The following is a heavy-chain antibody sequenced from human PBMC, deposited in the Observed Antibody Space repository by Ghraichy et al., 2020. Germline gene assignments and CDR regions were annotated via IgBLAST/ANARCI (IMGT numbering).Heavy chain of an antibody. D-gene: IGHD6-6*01. CDR2: IYYSGST. CDR3: ARGKYSSFLDV. CDR1: GGSISSYY. J-gene: IGHJ6*04. V-gene: IGHV4-59*01. Sequence: TLSLTCTVSGGSISSYYWSWIRQPPGKGLEWIGYIYYSGSTNYNPSLKSRVTISVDTSKNQFSLKLSSVTAADTAVYYCARGKYSSFLDVWGKGTTVTVSS.